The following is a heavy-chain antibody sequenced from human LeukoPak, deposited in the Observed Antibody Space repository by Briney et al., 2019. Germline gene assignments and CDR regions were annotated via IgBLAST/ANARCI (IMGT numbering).Heavy chain of an antibody. V-gene: IGHV4-38-2*02. CDR3: ARAEGYVWGSYRGGWSDP. CDR1: GYSISSGYY. Sequence: SETLSLTCTVSGYSISSGYYWGWIRQPPGKGLEWIGSIYHSGSTYYNPSLKSRVTISVDTSKNQFSLKLSSVTAADTAVYYCARAEGYVWGSYRGGWSDPWGQGTLVTVSS. CDR2: IYHSGST. D-gene: IGHD3-16*02. J-gene: IGHJ5*02.